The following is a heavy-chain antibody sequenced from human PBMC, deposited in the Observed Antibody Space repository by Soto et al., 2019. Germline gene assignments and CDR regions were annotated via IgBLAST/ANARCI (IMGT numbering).Heavy chain of an antibody. CDR3: ARRTSGYDASDFDY. V-gene: IGHV4-59*08. CDR2: IYYSGST. J-gene: IGHJ4*02. Sequence: QVQLQESGPGLVKSSETLSLTCTVSGGSISSYYWSWIRQPPGKGLEWIGYIYYSGSTNYNPSIKSRVTISVDTSKNQFSLKLSSVTAADTAVYYCARRTSGYDASDFDYWGQGTVVTVSS. CDR1: GGSISSYY. D-gene: IGHD5-12*01.